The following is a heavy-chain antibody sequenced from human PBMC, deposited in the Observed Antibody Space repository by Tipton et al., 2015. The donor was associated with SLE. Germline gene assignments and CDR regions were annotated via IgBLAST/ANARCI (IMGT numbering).Heavy chain of an antibody. V-gene: IGHV4-59*12. J-gene: IGHJ4*02. Sequence: TLSLTCAVYGGSFSGYYWSWIRQPPGKGLEWIGYIYYSGSTNYNPSLKSRVTMSVDTSKNQFSLKLSSVTAADTAVYYCARGHPFDYWGQGTLVTVSS. CDR3: ARGHPFDY. CDR2: IYYSGST. CDR1: GGSFSGYY.